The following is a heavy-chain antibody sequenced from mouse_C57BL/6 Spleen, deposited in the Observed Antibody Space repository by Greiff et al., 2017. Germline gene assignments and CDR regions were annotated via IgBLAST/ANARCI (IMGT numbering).Heavy chain of an antibody. D-gene: IGHD2-5*01. J-gene: IGHJ3*01. Sequence: VQLQQSGAELVRPGASVKLSCTASGFNIKDDYMHWVKQRPEQGLEWIGWIDPENGDTEYASKFQGKATITADTSSNTAYLQLSSLTSEDTAVYYCTTGSYYSNLAWFAYWGQGTLVTVSA. CDR1: GFNIKDDY. CDR3: TTGSYYSNLAWFAY. V-gene: IGHV14-4*01. CDR2: IDPENGDT.